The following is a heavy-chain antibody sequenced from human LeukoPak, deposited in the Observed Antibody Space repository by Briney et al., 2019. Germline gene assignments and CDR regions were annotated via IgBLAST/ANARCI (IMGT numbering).Heavy chain of an antibody. D-gene: IGHD1-1*01. Sequence: GGSLRLSCAASGFTFSSYAMSWVRQAPGKGLEWVSTIYRGGSTYYADSVKGRFTISRDNSKNTVYLQTNTLRVEDTAVYYCARGGLETAVKYFFDYWGQGTLITVSS. CDR1: GFTFSSYA. J-gene: IGHJ4*02. CDR2: IYRGGST. CDR3: ARGGLETAVKYFFDY. V-gene: IGHV3-66*01.